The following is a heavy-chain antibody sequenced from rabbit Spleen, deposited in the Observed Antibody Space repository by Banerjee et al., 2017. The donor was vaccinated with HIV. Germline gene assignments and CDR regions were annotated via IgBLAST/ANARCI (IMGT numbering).Heavy chain of an antibody. D-gene: IGHD1-1*01. J-gene: IGHJ4*01. CDR3: AGDHAISGYRFNL. CDR1: GFSFSAGYY. Sequence: QSLEESGGDLVKPGTSLTLTCTASGFSFSAGYYMCWVRQAPGKGLEWIGCIYTLSGSAYYATWAKGRFTISQTSSTTVTLQMTSLTAADTATYFCAGDHAISGYRFNLWGQGTLVTVS. CDR2: IYTLSGSA. V-gene: IGHV1S40*01.